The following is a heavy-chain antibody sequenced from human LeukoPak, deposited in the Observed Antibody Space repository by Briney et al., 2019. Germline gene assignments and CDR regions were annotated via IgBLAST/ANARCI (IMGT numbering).Heavy chain of an antibody. CDR2: INHSGST. CDR1: GGSLSGHY. J-gene: IGHJ5*02. Sequence: KPSETLSLTCAVYGGSLSGHYWSWIRQPPGKGLEWIGEINHSGSTNYNPSLKSRVTISVDTSNNQFSLKVNSVTAADTATYYCASIVSRSNWFDPWGQGTLVTVSS. D-gene: IGHD5/OR15-5a*01. CDR3: ASIVSRSNWFDP. V-gene: IGHV4-34*01.